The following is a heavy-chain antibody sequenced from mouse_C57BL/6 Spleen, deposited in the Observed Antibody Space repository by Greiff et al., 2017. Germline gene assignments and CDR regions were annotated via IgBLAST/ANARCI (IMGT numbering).Heavy chain of an antibody. CDR1: GFTFSDFY. V-gene: IGHV7-1*01. D-gene: IGHD1-1*02. J-gene: IGHJ1*03. CDR2: SRNKANDYTT. CDR3: ARDGGYWYFDV. Sequence: EVKPMESGGGLVQSGRSLRLSCATSGFTFSDFYMEWVRQAPGKGLEWIAASRNKANDYTTEYSASVKGRFIVSRDTSQSILYLQMNALRAEDTAIYYCARDGGYWYFDVWGTGTTVTVSS.